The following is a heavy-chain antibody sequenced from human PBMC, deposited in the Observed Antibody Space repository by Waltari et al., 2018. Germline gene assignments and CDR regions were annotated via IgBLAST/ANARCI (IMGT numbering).Heavy chain of an antibody. CDR1: GFTFRSYG. CDR3: ASGGYNYDSSGYPPFDY. J-gene: IGHJ4*02. Sequence: QVQLVESGGGVVQPGRSLRISCAASGFTFRSYGMHWVRQAPGKGLEWVAVISYDGSNKYYADSVRGRFTISRDNSKTTLYLQVSSLRAEDTAVYYCASGGYNYDSSGYPPFDYWGQGTLVTVSS. CDR2: ISYDGSNK. D-gene: IGHD3-22*01. V-gene: IGHV3-30*03.